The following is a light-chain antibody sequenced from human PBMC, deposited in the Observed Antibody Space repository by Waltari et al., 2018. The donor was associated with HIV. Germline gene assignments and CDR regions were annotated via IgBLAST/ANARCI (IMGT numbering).Light chain of an antibody. J-gene: IGLJ2*01. CDR3: AVWYDSLNGLI. CDR2: NNN. CDR1: RSNLVTYP. Sequence: QSVLTQPPSASGTPGQRVTIPCSGSRSNLVTYPVNRYQQLPGTAPKLLIYNNNQRPSGVPDRFSGSKSGTSASLAISGLQSEDEADYYCAVWYDSLNGLIFGGGTKLTVL. V-gene: IGLV1-44*01.